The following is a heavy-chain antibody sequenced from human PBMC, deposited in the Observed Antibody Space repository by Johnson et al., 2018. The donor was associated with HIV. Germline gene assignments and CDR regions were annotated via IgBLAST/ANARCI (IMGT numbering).Heavy chain of an antibody. V-gene: IGHV3-66*02. Sequence: VLLVESGGGLVQPGGSLRLSCAASGFTISSNYMSWVRQVPGKGLEWVSVINSGGSTYYADSVKGRFTISRDNSKNTLYLQMNSLRPEDTAVYYCASDGWELLGVAAFDVWGQGTLVTVSS. CDR2: INSGGST. CDR3: ASDGWELLGVAAFDV. D-gene: IGHD1-26*01. CDR1: GFTISSNY. J-gene: IGHJ3*01.